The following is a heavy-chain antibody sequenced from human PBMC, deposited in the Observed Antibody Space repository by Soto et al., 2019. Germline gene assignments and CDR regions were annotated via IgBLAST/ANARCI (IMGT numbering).Heavy chain of an antibody. D-gene: IGHD3-16*01. J-gene: IGHJ4*02. V-gene: IGHV3-23*01. CDR1: GFTFSSYA. CDR3: AKDEGDLYYFDY. Sequence: EVQLLESGGGLVQPGGSLRLSCAASGFTFSSYAMSWVRQAPGKGLELVSAISGSGGSTYYADSVKGRFTISRDTSKNTLYLQMNILRSEDTAVYYCAKDEGDLYYFDYWGQGTLVTVSS. CDR2: ISGSGGST.